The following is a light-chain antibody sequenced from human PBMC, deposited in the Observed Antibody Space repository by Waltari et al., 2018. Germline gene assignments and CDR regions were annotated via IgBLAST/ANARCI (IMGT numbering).Light chain of an antibody. CDR3: QTWGAGFQI. V-gene: IGLV4-69*01. CDR2: LNSDGSH. Sequence: QLVLTQSPSASASLGDSVKLTCTLSSGHSSSSSYSIAWHQQQPGKGPRFLMKLNSDGSHKRGDGIPDRFSGSSSGAERYLTISSLQSADEADYYCQTWGAGFQIFGGGTKLAVL. CDR1: SGHSSSSSYS. J-gene: IGLJ2*01.